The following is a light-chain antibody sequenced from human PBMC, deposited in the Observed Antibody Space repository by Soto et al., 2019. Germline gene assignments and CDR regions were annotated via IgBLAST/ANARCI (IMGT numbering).Light chain of an antibody. Sequence: EIVLTHSPGTLSLSRWERATLSCRASQSVSNNYLAWYQQKPGQAPRLLISGASTRATDIPSRFSGSGSATEFSLTITSLQSEDFALHFCQQYHLWPWTFGQGTKVDIK. V-gene: IGKV3-15*01. CDR3: QQYHLWPWT. CDR2: GAS. CDR1: QSVSNN. J-gene: IGKJ1*01.